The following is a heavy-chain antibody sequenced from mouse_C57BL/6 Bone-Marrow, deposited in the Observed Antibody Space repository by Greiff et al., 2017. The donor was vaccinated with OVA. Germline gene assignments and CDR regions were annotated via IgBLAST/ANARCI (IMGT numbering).Heavy chain of an antibody. CDR2: IYWDDDK. V-gene: IGHV8-12*01. D-gene: IGHD2-4*01. CDR1: GFSLSTSGMG. Sequence: QVTLKESGPGILQPSQTLSLTCSSSGFSLSTSGMGVSWIRQPSGKGLEWLAHIYWDDDKRYNPSLKSRLTISKDTSRNQVFLKITSVDTADTATYYGARRPHYDLFDYWGQGTTLTVSS. J-gene: IGHJ2*01. CDR3: ARRPHYDLFDY.